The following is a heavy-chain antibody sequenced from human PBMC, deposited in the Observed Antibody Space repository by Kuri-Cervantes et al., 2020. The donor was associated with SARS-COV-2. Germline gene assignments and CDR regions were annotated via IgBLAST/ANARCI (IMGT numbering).Heavy chain of an antibody. Sequence: GESLKISCAASGFTFDDYGMSWVRQAPGKGLEWVSGINWNGGSTGYADSVKGRFTISRDNSKNTLYLQMNSLRAEDTAVYYCAKVVRGSYDYWGQGTLVTVSS. CDR2: INWNGGST. CDR1: GFTFDDYG. D-gene: IGHD1-26*01. J-gene: IGHJ4*02. CDR3: AKVVRGSYDY. V-gene: IGHV3-20*04.